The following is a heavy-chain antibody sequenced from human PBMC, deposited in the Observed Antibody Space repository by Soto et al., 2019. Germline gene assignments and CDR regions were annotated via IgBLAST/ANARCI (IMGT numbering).Heavy chain of an antibody. CDR1: GGSFISYA. V-gene: IGHV1-69*01. D-gene: IGHD3-16*01. Sequence: QGQLEQSGAEVRKPGSSVKVSCKASGGSFISYAISWVRQAPGQVLEWMGGIVPVLGTSHSAQKFQGSVTFSTDDSTTTAYMELSSLRSEDTSVYYCARDSPGGGYYYGMDVWGQGTTVTVAS. J-gene: IGHJ6*02. CDR2: IVPVLGTS. CDR3: ARDSPGGGYYYGMDV.